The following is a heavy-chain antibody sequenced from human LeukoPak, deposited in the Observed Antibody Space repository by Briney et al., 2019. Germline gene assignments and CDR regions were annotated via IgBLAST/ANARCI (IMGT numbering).Heavy chain of an antibody. D-gene: IGHD5-24*01. CDR2: IYSGGGGT. V-gene: IGHV3-66*01. Sequence: GGSLRLSCAASGFILSSNYMSWVRQAPGKGLEWVSVIYSGGGGTYYADSVEGRFSISRDNSKNTLYLQMNTLRAEDTAVYFCXXDPYGHNYFDYWGQGTLVTVSS. J-gene: IGHJ4*02. CDR1: GFILSSNY. CDR3: XXDPYGHNYFDY.